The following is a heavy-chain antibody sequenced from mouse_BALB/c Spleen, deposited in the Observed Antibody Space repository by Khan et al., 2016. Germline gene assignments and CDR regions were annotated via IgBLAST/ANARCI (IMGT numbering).Heavy chain of an antibody. J-gene: IGHJ3*01. CDR3: ARLRFAF. CDR1: GFTFTDYY. CDR2: IGDRANDYTT. V-gene: IGHV7-3*02. Sequence: EVELVESGGGLVQPGGSLRLSCATSGFTFTDYYMSWVRRPPGKALEWLGFIGDRANDYTTEYSASVRGRFTISRDNSQSILYLQMNTLRAEDSATYYCARLRFAFWGQGTLVTVSA.